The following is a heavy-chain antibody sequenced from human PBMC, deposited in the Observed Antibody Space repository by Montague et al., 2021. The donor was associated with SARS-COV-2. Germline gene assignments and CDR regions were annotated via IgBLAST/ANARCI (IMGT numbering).Heavy chain of an antibody. J-gene: IGHJ3*01. Sequence: SETLSLTCTVSGGSISSYYWSWIRQPPGKGLEWIGYIYYSGSTNYNPSLKSRVTISVDTSKNQFSLKLRSVTAADTAVYYCARGAGYSSSGYLAFEVWGQGTMVTVSS. V-gene: IGHV4-59*01. D-gene: IGHD6-13*01. CDR1: GGSISSYY. CDR2: IYYSGST. CDR3: ARGAGYSSSGYLAFEV.